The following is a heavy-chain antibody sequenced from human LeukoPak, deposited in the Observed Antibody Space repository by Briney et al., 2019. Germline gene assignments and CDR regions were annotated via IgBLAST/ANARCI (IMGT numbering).Heavy chain of an antibody. CDR2: IRANGRDT. CDR1: GFTFSDSS. V-gene: IGHV3-23*01. CDR3: AKGGYSTYFDP. Sequence: PGGSLRLSCVASGFTFSDSSMTWVRQAPGGGLEWVSTIRANGRDTYCADSVKGRFTITGDNSKNTLYLEMNSLRAEDTAVYYCAKGGYSTYFDPWGQGTLVTVSS. J-gene: IGHJ5*02. D-gene: IGHD5-12*01.